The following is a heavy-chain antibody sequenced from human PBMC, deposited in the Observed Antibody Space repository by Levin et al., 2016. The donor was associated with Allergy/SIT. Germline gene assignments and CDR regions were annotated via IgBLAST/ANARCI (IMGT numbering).Heavy chain of an antibody. CDR3: ARDRRYYDSSGYYYDWYFDL. Sequence: WIRQPPGKGLEWVSSISSSSSYIYYADSVKGRFTISRDNAKNSLYLQMNSLRAEDTAVYYCARDRRYYDSSGYYYDWYFDLWGRGTLVTVSS. CDR2: ISSSSSYI. J-gene: IGHJ2*01. D-gene: IGHD3-22*01. V-gene: IGHV3-21*01.